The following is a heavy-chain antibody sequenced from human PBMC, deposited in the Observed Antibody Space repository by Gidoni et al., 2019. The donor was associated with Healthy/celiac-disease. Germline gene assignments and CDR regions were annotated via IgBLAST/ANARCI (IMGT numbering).Heavy chain of an antibody. V-gene: IGHV1-58*01. CDR3: AADQRQQLGYYYYYYMDV. J-gene: IGHJ6*03. CDR1: GFTFTSSA. CDR2: IVVGSGNT. D-gene: IGHD6-13*01. Sequence: QMQLVQSGPAVKKPGTSVKVSCKASGFTFTSSAVQWVRQARGQRLEWIGWIVVGSGNTNYAQKFQERVTITRDMSTSTAYMELSSLRSEDTAVYYCAADQRQQLGYYYYYYMDVWGKGTTVTVSS.